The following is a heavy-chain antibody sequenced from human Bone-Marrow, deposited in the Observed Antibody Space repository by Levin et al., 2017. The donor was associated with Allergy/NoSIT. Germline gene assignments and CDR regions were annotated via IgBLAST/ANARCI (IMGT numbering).Heavy chain of an antibody. CDR1: EFTFRTYG. CDR2: ITFDGSNE. Sequence: GESLKISCAAFEFTFRTYGMHWVRQAPGKGLEWVAVITFDGSNEYYADSVKGRFTISRDNSKNTLYLQMDSLRAEDTALYYCAKALRPYGDYGGGKDYGGQGTLVTVSS. J-gene: IGHJ4*02. CDR3: AKALRPYGDYGGGKDY. V-gene: IGHV3-30*18. D-gene: IGHD4-17*01.